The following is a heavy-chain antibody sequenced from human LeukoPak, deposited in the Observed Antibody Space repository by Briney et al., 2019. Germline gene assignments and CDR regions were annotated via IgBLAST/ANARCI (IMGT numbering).Heavy chain of an antibody. J-gene: IGHJ4*02. CDR3: ARDPLRYLRVGHYDY. D-gene: IGHD3-9*01. V-gene: IGHV3-21*01. CDR1: GFTFSNSA. Sequence: GGSVTLSCAPSGFTFSNSAMKWARQVPGKGLEWVSYIDYDSSHIYYAASVRGRFTIARATARNSVYLQMNSLRVEDTAVYYCARDPLRYLRVGHYDYWGQGTLVAVSS. CDR2: IDYDSSHI.